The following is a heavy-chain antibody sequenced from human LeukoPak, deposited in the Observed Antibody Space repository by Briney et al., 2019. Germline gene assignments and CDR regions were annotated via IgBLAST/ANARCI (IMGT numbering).Heavy chain of an antibody. Sequence: SVKVSCKASGGTFSSYAISWVRQAPGQGLEWMGGIIPIFGTANYAQKFQGRVTITADESTSIAYMELSSLRSEDTAVYYCAREGYCSSTSCLNWFDPWGQGTLVTVSS. J-gene: IGHJ5*02. CDR3: AREGYCSSTSCLNWFDP. V-gene: IGHV1-69*13. D-gene: IGHD2-2*01. CDR2: IIPIFGTA. CDR1: GGTFSSYA.